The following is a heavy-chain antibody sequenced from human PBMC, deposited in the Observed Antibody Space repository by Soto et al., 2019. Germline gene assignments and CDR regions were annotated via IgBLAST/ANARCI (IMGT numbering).Heavy chain of an antibody. J-gene: IGHJ5*01. D-gene: IGHD5-12*01. V-gene: IGHV4-59*11. CDR1: GGNIGSLC. CDR2: IYYSGST. CDR3: ARLGYESPYNGFDS. Sequence: SVIQRHRYTVVGGNIGSLCWRWIRKTPGKGLEWIGYIYYSGSTAYNPSLKTRVTISVDTSKNQFSLKLSSVTAADTAIYYCARLGYESPYNGFDSLGKGTLDT.